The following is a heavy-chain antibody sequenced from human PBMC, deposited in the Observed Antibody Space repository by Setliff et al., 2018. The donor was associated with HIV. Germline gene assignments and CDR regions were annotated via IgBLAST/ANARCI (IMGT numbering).Heavy chain of an antibody. J-gene: IGHJ5*02. V-gene: IGHV4-38-2*01. CDR2: IYHDDNT. Sequence: SETLSLSCAASGFTFSNYAMGWVRQPPGKGLEWVGSIYHDDNTYYNPSLKSRVTISADMSKNHFSLRLNSATAADTAVYYCARRDLTSVPTWGQGTLVTVSS. D-gene: IGHD3-10*01. CDR3: ARRDLTSVPT. CDR1: GFTFSNYA.